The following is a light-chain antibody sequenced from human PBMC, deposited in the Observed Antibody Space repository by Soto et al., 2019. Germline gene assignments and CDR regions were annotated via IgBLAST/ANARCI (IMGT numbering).Light chain of an antibody. V-gene: IGKV1-5*03. J-gene: IGKJ1*01. Sequence: DKQMTQSPSTLSASVGDRVTITCRASQSISNWLAWYQQKPGKAPKLLIYKASSLESGVPSRFSGSGSGTEFTLSISSLQPDDFATYYCQQYDSFPRTFGQGTKVEIK. CDR2: KAS. CDR3: QQYDSFPRT. CDR1: QSISNW.